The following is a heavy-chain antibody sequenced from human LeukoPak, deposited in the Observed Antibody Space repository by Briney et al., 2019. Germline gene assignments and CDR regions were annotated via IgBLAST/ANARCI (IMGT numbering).Heavy chain of an antibody. CDR1: GFTFNNYA. J-gene: IGHJ4*02. CDR3: ARDYPTSGIVTIFDY. Sequence: QPGGSLRLSCASSGFTFNNYAMTWVRRAPGKGLEWVSSITASGGSTYCADSVKGRFTVSRDNSKNTLYLQMSSLRAEDTAVYYCARDYPTSGIVTIFDYWGQGTLVTVSS. D-gene: IGHD1-1*01. V-gene: IGHV3-23*01. CDR2: ITASGGST.